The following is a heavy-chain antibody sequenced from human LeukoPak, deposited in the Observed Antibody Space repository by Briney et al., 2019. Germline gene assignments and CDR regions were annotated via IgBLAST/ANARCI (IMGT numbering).Heavy chain of an antibody. CDR2: IYHSGST. Sequence: SETLSLTCAVSGGSISSSNWWSWVRQPPGKGLEWIGEIYHSGSTNYNPSLKSRVTISVDTSKNQFSLKLSSVTAADTAVYYCARAYVWGSYSDYWGQGTLVTVSS. J-gene: IGHJ4*02. V-gene: IGHV4-4*02. CDR3: ARAYVWGSYSDY. D-gene: IGHD3-16*01. CDR1: GGSISSSNW.